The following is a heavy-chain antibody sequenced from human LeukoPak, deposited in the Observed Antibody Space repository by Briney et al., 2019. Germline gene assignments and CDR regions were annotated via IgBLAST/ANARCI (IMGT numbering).Heavy chain of an antibody. CDR2: IRQDGSEK. CDR1: GFTFSTYW. Sequence: GGSLRLSCAASGFTFSTYWMSWVRQAPGKGLEWVANIRQDGSEKYYVDSVKGRFTISRDNAKNSLYLQMNSLRAEDTAVYYCVLSSTARGGNDYWGQGTLVTVSS. D-gene: IGHD5-18*01. V-gene: IGHV3-7*03. J-gene: IGHJ4*02. CDR3: VLSSTARGGNDY.